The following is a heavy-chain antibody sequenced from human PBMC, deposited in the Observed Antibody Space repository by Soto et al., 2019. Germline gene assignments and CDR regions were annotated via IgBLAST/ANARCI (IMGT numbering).Heavy chain of an antibody. CDR3: ARDTLVVGATAFDY. CDR2: ISVYNGNT. CDR1: GYTFTSYG. J-gene: IGHJ4*02. V-gene: IGHV1-18*01. D-gene: IGHD1-26*01. Sequence: ASVKVSCKASGYTFTSYGISWVRQAPGQGLEWMGWISVYNGNTNYAQKLQGRVTMTTDTSTSTADMELRSLRSDDTAVYYCARDTLVVGATAFDYWGQGTLVTVSS.